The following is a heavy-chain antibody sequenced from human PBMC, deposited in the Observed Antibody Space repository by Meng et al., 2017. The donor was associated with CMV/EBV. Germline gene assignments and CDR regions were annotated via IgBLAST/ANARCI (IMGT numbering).Heavy chain of an antibody. CDR3: ARDWGYTVGKDGSHHDPYYFDY. Sequence: QGELVQLGVGGKKPGGAGKVSCKASGYTFTGYYMNWVRQASGQGLEWMGWINPNSGGTNYAQKFQGRVTMTRDTSISTAYMELSRLRSDDTAVYYCARDWGYTVGKDGSHHDPYYFDYWGQGTLVTVSS. V-gene: IGHV1-2*02. D-gene: IGHD1-26*01. J-gene: IGHJ4*02. CDR2: INPNSGGT. CDR1: GYTFTGYY.